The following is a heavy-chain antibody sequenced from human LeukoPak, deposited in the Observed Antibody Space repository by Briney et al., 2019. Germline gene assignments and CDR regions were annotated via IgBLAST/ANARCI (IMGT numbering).Heavy chain of an antibody. CDR2: MNPNSGNT. CDR3: ARGHYGSGSYYH. D-gene: IGHD3-10*01. V-gene: IGHV1-8*02. CDR1: GYTFTSYY. J-gene: IGHJ5*02. Sequence: ASVKVSCKASGYTFTSYYMHWVRQATGQGLEWMGWMNPNSGNTGYAQKFQGRVTMTRNTSISTAYMELSSLRSEDTAVYYCARGHYGSGSYYHWGQGTLVTVSS.